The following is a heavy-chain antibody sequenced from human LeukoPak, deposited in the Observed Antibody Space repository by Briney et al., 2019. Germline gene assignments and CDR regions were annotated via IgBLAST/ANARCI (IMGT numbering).Heavy chain of an antibody. CDR2: MYGSGTG. Sequence: SETLSLSCTVSRESITMYSWSWIRQSAGKGLEWIGHMYGSGTGTYNPSLKSRVSMSADRSRNQISLKLKSVTAADTAVYYCARDQSFDGAARLRWFDPWGQGTLVIVSS. CDR3: ARDQSFDGAARLRWFDP. J-gene: IGHJ5*02. D-gene: IGHD3-10*01. CDR1: RESITMYS. V-gene: IGHV4-4*07.